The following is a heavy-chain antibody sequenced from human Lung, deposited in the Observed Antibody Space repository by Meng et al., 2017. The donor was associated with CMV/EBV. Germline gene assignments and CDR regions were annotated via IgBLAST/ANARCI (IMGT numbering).Heavy chain of an antibody. CDR2: MNPNSCNT. J-gene: IGHJ4*02. D-gene: IGHD2-2*01. Sequence: SGSSLTSYVSNCVRQGIGQGLEWMGGMNPNSCNTGCAQKLQGRVTITRNTSISSAYMVLRNLRSDDTAVYYCASGFFHTGTRRYFDYWGQGTLVTVSS. CDR1: GSSLTSYV. V-gene: IGHV1-8*03. CDR3: ASGFFHTGTRRYFDY.